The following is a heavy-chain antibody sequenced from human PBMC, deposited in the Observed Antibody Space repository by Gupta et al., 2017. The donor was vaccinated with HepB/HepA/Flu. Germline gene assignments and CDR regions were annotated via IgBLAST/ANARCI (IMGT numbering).Heavy chain of an antibody. CDR2: IYWDSRT. Sequence: EVQLVESGGDLVQPGGSLRLPCVGSQFITDYAMHWVRQIPGKGLGWVSGIYWDSRTGYADSVRGRFTISRDNAKNSLFLQMNSLRAEDTALYYCTKDIQPGGTDVWGQGTTVIVSS. CDR1: QFITDYA. CDR3: TKDIQPGGTDV. V-gene: IGHV3-9*02. J-gene: IGHJ6*02. D-gene: IGHD5-18*01.